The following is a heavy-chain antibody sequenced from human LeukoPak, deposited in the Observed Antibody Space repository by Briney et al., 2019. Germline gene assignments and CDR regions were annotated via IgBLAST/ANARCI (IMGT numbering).Heavy chain of an antibody. D-gene: IGHD5-12*01. J-gene: IGHJ4*02. V-gene: IGHV1-69*06. CDR3: ARDMGYSGYDYRDTTLPYYFDY. CDR2: IIPIFGTA. Sequence: SVKVSCKASGGTFSSYAISWVRQAPGQGLEWMGGIIPIFGTANYAQKFQGRVTITADKSTSTAYMELSSLRSEDTAVYYCARDMGYSGYDYRDTTLPYYFDYWGQGTLVTVSS. CDR1: GGTFSSYA.